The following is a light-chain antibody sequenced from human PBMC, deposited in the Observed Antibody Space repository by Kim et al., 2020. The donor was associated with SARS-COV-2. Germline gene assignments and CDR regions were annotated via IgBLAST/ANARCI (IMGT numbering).Light chain of an antibody. CDR3: FSATDDNWV. CDR2: KAS. V-gene: IGLV3-27*01. J-gene: IGLJ3*02. CDR1: ILAKKY. Sequence: SYELTQPSSVSVSPGQTARITCSGDILAKKYARWFQQKPGQAPVVVIYKASERASGIPERFSASTSGTTVTLAISGAQVEDEADYYCFSATDDNWVFGGGTQLTVL.